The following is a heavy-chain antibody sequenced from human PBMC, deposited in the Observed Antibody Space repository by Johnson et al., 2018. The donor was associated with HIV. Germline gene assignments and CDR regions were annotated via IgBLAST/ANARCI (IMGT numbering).Heavy chain of an antibody. CDR2: IYAGKRT. CDR1: GFTFSSYG. Sequence: MLLVESGGGLVTPGGSLRLSCAASGFTFSSYGMHWVRQAPGKALEWVSVIYAGKRTYYADSVKGRFTISRDKSKNILSLQMNNLRAEDTAVYYCARGKGAAAGLDTFDIWGQGTMVSVSS. J-gene: IGHJ3*02. D-gene: IGHD6-13*01. V-gene: IGHV3-66*01. CDR3: ARGKGAAAGLDTFDI.